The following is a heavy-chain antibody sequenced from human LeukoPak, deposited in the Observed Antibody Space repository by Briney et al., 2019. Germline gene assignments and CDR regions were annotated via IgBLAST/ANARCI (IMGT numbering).Heavy chain of an antibody. J-gene: IGHJ4*02. V-gene: IGHV3-23*01. Sequence: PGGSLRLSCAASGFTFSSYAMSWVRQAPGKGLEWVSAISGSGGSTYYADSVKGRFTISRDNSKNTLYLQMNSLRAEDTAVYYCAKVPPPPAQTKTYYDFWSGSGYYFDYWGQGTLVTVSS. CDR3: AKVPPPPAQTKTYYDFWSGSGYYFDY. D-gene: IGHD3-3*01. CDR2: ISGSGGST. CDR1: GFTFSSYA.